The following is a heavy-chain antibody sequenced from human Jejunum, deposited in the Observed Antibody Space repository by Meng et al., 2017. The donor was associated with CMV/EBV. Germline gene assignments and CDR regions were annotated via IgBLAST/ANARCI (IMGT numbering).Heavy chain of an antibody. CDR1: GFMFSGYS. CDR2: ITGSSFYI. J-gene: IGHJ4*02. CDR3: VTSERYDY. V-gene: IGHV3-21*01. D-gene: IGHD1-1*01. Sequence: SCAASGFMFSGYSMNWVRQAPGKGLEWVSSITGSSFYIYYADSVKGRFTISRDNAKNSLYLQMNSPRAEDTAVYYCVTSERYDYWGQGTLVTVSS.